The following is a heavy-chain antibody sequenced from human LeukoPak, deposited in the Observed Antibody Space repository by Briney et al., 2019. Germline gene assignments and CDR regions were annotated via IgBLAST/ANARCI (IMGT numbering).Heavy chain of an antibody. CDR3: ARGGSGDAFDY. CDR2: VYYTGNT. D-gene: IGHD2-21*02. CDR1: DGSINNYY. Sequence: SETLSLTCTVSDGSINNYYWSWTRQPPGKGLEWIGYVYYTGNTNYAPSLKSRGTISVDTSKNQFSLKLRSVTAADTAVYYCARGGSGDAFDYWGQGTLVIVSS. J-gene: IGHJ4*02. V-gene: IGHV4-59*01.